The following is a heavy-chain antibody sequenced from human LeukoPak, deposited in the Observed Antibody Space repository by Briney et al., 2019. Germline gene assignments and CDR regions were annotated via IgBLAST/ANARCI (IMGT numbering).Heavy chain of an antibody. J-gene: IGHJ4*02. D-gene: IGHD4-11*01. V-gene: IGHV3-7*01. CDR3: ARSDYSNYFRFDY. Sequence: GGSLRLSCAASGFTFSSYWMSWVRQAPGKGLEWVANIKQDGSEKYYVDSVKGRFTISRDNAKNSLYLQTNSLRAEDTAVYYCARSDYSNYFRFDYWGQGTLVTVSS. CDR1: GFTFSSYW. CDR2: IKQDGSEK.